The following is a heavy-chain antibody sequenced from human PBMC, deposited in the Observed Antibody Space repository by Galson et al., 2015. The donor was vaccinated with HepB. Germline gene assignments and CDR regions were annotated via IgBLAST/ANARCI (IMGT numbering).Heavy chain of an antibody. V-gene: IGHV1-24*01. CDR3: ASANRWELQTSYYFDY. CDR1: GYSLSELP. D-gene: IGHD3-10*01. Sequence: SVKVSCKVSGYSLSELPMQWVRQAPGKGLEWVGGSDPENGQPLLAQSFQGRIALTEDKSTHTAYLELRGLTSEDTAVYFCASANRWELQTSYYFDYWGQGTLVTVSS. CDR2: SDPENGQP. J-gene: IGHJ4*02.